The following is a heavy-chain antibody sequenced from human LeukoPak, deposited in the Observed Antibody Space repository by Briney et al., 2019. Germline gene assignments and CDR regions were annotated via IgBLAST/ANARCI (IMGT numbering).Heavy chain of an antibody. V-gene: IGHV3-7*01. CDR2: IKQDGSEK. Sequence: PGGSLRLCCAASGFTFSSYWMSWVRQAAGKGLEWVANIKQDGSEKYYVDSVKGRFTISRDNAKNSLYLQMNSLRAEDTAVYYCARSRPDHCSSTSCYYYWGQGTLVTVSS. CDR1: GFTFSSYW. CDR3: ARSRPDHCSSTSCYYY. D-gene: IGHD2-2*01. J-gene: IGHJ4*02.